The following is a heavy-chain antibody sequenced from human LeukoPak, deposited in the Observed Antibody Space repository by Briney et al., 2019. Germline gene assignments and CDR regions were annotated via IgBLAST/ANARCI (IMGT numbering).Heavy chain of an antibody. Sequence: GGSLRLSCAASGFTFSSYAMSWVRQAPGKGLEWVSTISGSGGSTYYTDSVKGRFTISRDNSKNTLYLQMNSLRAEDTAVYYCAKDRQEGNFDYWGQGTLVTVSS. J-gene: IGHJ4*02. V-gene: IGHV3-23*01. D-gene: IGHD3-10*01. CDR2: ISGSGGST. CDR1: GFTFSSYA. CDR3: AKDRQEGNFDY.